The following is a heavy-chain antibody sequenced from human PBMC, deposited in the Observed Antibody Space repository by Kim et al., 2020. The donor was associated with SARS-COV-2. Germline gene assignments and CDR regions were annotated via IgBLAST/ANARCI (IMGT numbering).Heavy chain of an antibody. CDR1: GYDFTTYP. V-gene: IGHV7-4-1*02. Sequence: ASVKVSCKASGYDFTTYPMNWVRQDPGQGLEWMGWINTRTGNPEYAQAFTGRFVFSLNASGTTAYLHITNLRAEDTAMYYCASVVWGQGTTVVVSS. CDR3: ASVV. J-gene: IGHJ3*01. CDR2: INTRTGNP.